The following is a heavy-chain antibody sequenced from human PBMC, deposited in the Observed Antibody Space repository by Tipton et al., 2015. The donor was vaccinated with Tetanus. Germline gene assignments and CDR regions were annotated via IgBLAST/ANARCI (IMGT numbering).Heavy chain of an antibody. CDR3: ARERTGWFAP. Sequence: TLSLTCTVSGGSISSGGYYWSWIRQHPGKGLEWIGYIYYSGSTYYNPSLKSRVTISVDTSKNQFSPKLSSVTAADTVVYYCARERTGWFAPWGQGTLVTVSS. CDR2: IYYSGST. CDR1: GGSISSGGYY. V-gene: IGHV4-31*03. J-gene: IGHJ5*02. D-gene: IGHD3/OR15-3a*01.